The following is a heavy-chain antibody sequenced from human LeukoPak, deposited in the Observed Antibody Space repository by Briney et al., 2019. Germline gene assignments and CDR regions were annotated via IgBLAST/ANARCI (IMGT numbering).Heavy chain of an antibody. Sequence: ASVTVSYKASVYTFTIYGISWVRQAPGQGREWMGWISAYNGNTNYAQKLQGRDTMTTDTSTSTAYMELRSLRSDDTAVYYCARDGLRFLEWLGEVAAFDYWGQGTLVTVSS. D-gene: IGHD3-3*01. CDR3: ARDGLRFLEWLGEVAAFDY. CDR2: ISAYNGNT. V-gene: IGHV1-18*01. J-gene: IGHJ4*02. CDR1: VYTFTIYG.